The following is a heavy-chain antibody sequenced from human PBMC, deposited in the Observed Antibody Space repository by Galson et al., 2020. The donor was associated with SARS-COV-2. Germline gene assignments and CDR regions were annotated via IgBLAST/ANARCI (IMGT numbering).Heavy chain of an antibody. CDR2: ITRRSGST. J-gene: IGHJ6*02. CDR3: AKRRSITVAGYDYYYGMDV. CDR1: GFPFRSYA. Sequence: ESLKISCDASGFPFRSYAMRWVRQAPGKGLEWVSAITRRSGSTYYAQSVKGRFTISRDNPKSMLFLQVTGLTADDTAVYYCAKRRSITVAGYDYYYGMDVWGQGATVTVSS. V-gene: IGHV3-23*01. D-gene: IGHD6-19*01.